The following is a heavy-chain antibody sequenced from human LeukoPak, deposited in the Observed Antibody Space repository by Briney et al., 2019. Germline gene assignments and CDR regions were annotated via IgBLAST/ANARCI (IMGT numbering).Heavy chain of an antibody. CDR2: IIPIFGTA. CDR3: ARDRVGATPNDYYYYYYMDV. CDR1: GYTFTGYY. Sequence: SVKVSCKASGYTFTGYYMHWVRQAPGQGLEWMGGIIPIFGTANYAQKFQGRVTITTDESTSTAYMELSSLRSEDTAVYYCARDRVGATPNDYYYYYYMDVWGKGTTVTVSS. J-gene: IGHJ6*03. D-gene: IGHD1-26*01. V-gene: IGHV1-69*05.